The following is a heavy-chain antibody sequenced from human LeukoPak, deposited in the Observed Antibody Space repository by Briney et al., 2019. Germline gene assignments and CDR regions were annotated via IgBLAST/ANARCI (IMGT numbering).Heavy chain of an antibody. J-gene: IGHJ5*02. Sequence: SETLSLTCTVSDDSITSLNRYWGWIRQPPGKGLEWLGSVGYDGGPYHNPSLTSRVTMSIDSSRNQFSLSLTSVTAADTAVYYCARVNECSSSSCFTSWFDPWGRGTLVTVSS. CDR2: VGYDGGP. CDR1: DDSITSLNRY. D-gene: IGHD2-2*02. V-gene: IGHV4-39*07. CDR3: ARVNECSSSSCFTSWFDP.